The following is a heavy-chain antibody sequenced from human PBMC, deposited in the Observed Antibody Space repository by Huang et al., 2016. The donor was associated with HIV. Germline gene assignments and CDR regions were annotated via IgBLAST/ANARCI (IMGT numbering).Heavy chain of an antibody. CDR1: GFTVSTNY. CDR3: AKEGDTGAALGY. Sequence: EVQLVESGGGLIQPGGSLRLSCAASGFTVSTNYMTWVRQSPGKGLEEVSLIYSGGTTYNADSVKGRFTISRDDSENTPYLHMTSLRAGDTAVYYCAKEGDTGAALGYWGQGTLVTVS. V-gene: IGHV3-53*01. D-gene: IGHD2-8*02. CDR2: IYSGGTT. J-gene: IGHJ4*02.